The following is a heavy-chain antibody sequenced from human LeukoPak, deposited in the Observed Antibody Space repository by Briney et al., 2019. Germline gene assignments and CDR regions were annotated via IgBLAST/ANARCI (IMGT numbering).Heavy chain of an antibody. V-gene: IGHV3-30*18. Sequence: GRSLRLSCAASGFSFSNYGMHWVRQAPGKGLEWVAFISYDGTNKFYADSLKGRFTISRDNSKNTVYLRMNSLRAEDTAVYYCAKDWQWQQPIYGMNVWGQGTTVTVSS. D-gene: IGHD6-13*01. CDR1: GFSFSNYG. CDR2: ISYDGTNK. CDR3: AKDWQWQQPIYGMNV. J-gene: IGHJ6*02.